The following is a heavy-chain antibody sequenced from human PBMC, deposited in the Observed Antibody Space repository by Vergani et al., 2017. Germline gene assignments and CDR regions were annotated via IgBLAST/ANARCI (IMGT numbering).Heavy chain of an antibody. D-gene: IGHD6-19*01. CDR1: GASIRSSNYY. Sequence: QLQLQESGPGLVKPSATLSLTCSVSGASIRSSNYYWGWIRQPPGKGLEWIASNYYSGSTYYNPSLKSRVTISVDTSKNQFSLKLSSVTAADTAVYFCAGHSTVEWLVKLGWIDPWGQGSLVTVSS. V-gene: IGHV4-39*01. J-gene: IGHJ5*02. CDR2: NYYSGST. CDR3: AGHSTVEWLVKLGWIDP.